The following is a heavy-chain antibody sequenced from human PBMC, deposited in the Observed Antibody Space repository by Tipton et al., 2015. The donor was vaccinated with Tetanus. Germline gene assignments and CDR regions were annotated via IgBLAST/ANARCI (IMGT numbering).Heavy chain of an antibody. D-gene: IGHD3-9*01. V-gene: IGHV4-59*08. CDR1: GGPFDGYY. CDR2: IYYSGST. Sequence: TLSLTCAVNGGPFDGYYWSWIRHFPGKGLEWIGYIYYSGSTNYNPSLKSRVTISVDTSKNQFSLKLSSVTAADTAAYYCARLGYDILTGYHYDYWGQGTLVTVSS. J-gene: IGHJ4*02. CDR3: ARLGYDILTGYHYDY.